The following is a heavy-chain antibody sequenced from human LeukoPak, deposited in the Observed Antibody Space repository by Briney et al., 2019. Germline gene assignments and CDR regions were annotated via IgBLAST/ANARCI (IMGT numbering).Heavy chain of an antibody. V-gene: IGHV4-31*03. CDR2: IYYSGST. CDR1: GGSISSGGYY. Sequence: SQTLSLTCTVSGGSISSGGYYWSWIRQHPGKGLEWIGYIYYSGSTYYNPSFKSRVTISVDTSKNQFSLKLSSVTAADTAVYYCASSSDYGGSAPDYWGQGTLVTVSS. J-gene: IGHJ4*02. CDR3: ASSSDYGGSAPDY. D-gene: IGHD4-23*01.